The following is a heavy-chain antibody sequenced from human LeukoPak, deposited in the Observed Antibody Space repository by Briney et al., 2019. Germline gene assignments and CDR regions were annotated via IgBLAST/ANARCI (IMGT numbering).Heavy chain of an antibody. Sequence: ASVTVSCKASGYTFTSYAMNWVRQAPGQGLEGMGWINTNTGNPTYAQGFTGRFVFSLDTSVSTAYLQISSLKAEDTAVYYCARDRLVRPYNWFDPWGQGTLVTVSS. D-gene: IGHD6-19*01. CDR2: INTNTGNP. CDR1: GYTFTSYA. V-gene: IGHV7-4-1*02. CDR3: ARDRLVRPYNWFDP. J-gene: IGHJ5*02.